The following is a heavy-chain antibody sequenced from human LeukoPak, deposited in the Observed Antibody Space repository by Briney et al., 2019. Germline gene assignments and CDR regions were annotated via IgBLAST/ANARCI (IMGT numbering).Heavy chain of an antibody. V-gene: IGHV3-53*01. CDR2: IYSGGST. J-gene: IGHJ4*02. CDR3: ARGPPYYYDSSGYLFDY. Sequence: GGSLRLSCAASGFTVSSNYMSWVRQAPGKGLEWVSVIYSGGSTYYADSVKGRFTISRDNSKNTLYLQMNSLRAEDTAVYYCARGPPYYYDSSGYLFDYWGQGTLVTVSS. CDR1: GFTVSSNY. D-gene: IGHD3-22*01.